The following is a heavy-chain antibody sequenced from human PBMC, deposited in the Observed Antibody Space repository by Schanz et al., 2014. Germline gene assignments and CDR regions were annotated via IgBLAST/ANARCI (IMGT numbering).Heavy chain of an antibody. CDR1: GFTFYNYA. Sequence: DVLLVESGGGLVQPGGSLSLSCAASGFTFYNYAMTWVRQAPGKGLEWVSAISSTGGSTYYADSVKGRFTISRDNSKNTRSRIVNSLRAADTATYYCAKAFRTTKYYGMDVWGQGTTVTVS. D-gene: IGHD1-1*01. V-gene: IGHV3-23*04. CDR3: AKAFRTTKYYGMDV. CDR2: ISSTGGST. J-gene: IGHJ6*02.